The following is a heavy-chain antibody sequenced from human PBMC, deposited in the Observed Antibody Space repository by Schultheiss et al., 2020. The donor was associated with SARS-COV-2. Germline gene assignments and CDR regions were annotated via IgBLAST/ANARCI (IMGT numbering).Heavy chain of an antibody. J-gene: IGHJ2*01. CDR2: IVVGSGNP. CDR1: GSTFSTSV. D-gene: IGHD3-3*01. Sequence: KISCKASGSTFSTSVMQWVRQARGQRLEWIGWIVVGSGNPDYAQRFQGRLTITRDMSTSTAYMELSSLRSEDSAVYYCASLPAEFNGVVDRGYFDLWGRGTLVTVSS. V-gene: IGHV1-58*02. CDR3: ASLPAEFNGVVDRGYFDL.